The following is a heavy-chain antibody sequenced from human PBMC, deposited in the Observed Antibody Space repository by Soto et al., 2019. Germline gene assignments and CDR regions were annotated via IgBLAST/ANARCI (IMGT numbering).Heavy chain of an antibody. Sequence: QVQLVQSGAEVKKPGSSVKVSCKASGGTFSSYTISWVRQAPGQGLEWMGRIIPILGIANYAQKFQGRVTITADKSTSTAYMELSSLRSEDTAVYYCARETPVGSSSWYPGGLYYYYGMDVWGQGTTVTVSS. D-gene: IGHD6-13*01. CDR2: IIPILGIA. J-gene: IGHJ6*02. CDR3: ARETPVGSSSWYPGGLYYYYGMDV. CDR1: GGTFSSYT. V-gene: IGHV1-69*08.